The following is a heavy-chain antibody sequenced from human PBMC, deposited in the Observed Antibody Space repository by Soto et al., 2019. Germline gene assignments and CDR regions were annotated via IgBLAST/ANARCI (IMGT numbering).Heavy chain of an antibody. Sequence: QITLKESGPTLVKPTQTLTLTCTFSGFSLSTSGVGVAWIRQPPGKSLEWLALIYWDDDQRYSPSLKSRLTITKDTSKHQVVLTMTNIDPVDTGTYFCAHVNTIFGVVGLFYRWGQGTLVTVSS. V-gene: IGHV2-5*02. J-gene: IGHJ4*02. D-gene: IGHD3-3*01. CDR1: GFSLSTSGVG. CDR2: IYWDDDQ. CDR3: AHVNTIFGVVGLFYR.